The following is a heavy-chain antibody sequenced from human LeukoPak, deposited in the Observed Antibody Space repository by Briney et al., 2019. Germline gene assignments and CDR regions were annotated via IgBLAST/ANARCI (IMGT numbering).Heavy chain of an antibody. CDR2: IYYSGST. Sequence: SETLSLTCTVSGGSISSSSYYWGWIRQPPGKGLEWIGSIYYSGSTYYNPSLKSRVTISADTSKNQFSLKLSSVTAADTAVYYCARQGPIVVVENWFDPWGQGTLVTVSS. J-gene: IGHJ5*02. CDR3: ARQGPIVVVENWFDP. D-gene: IGHD3-22*01. V-gene: IGHV4-39*01. CDR1: GGSISSSSYY.